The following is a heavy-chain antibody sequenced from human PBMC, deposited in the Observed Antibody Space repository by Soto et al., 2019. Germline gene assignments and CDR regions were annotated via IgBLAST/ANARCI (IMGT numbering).Heavy chain of an antibody. V-gene: IGHV3-23*01. CDR3: AKDERIVGATRDY. D-gene: IGHD1-26*01. J-gene: IGHJ4*02. CDR1: GFTLSSYA. CDR2: ISGSGGST. Sequence: VGSLRLSCAASGFTLSSYAMSWVRQAPGKGLEWVSAISGSGGSTYYAESVKGRFTISRDNSKNTLYLQMNSLRDEDTAVYYCAKDERIVGATRDYWGQGTLVTVSS.